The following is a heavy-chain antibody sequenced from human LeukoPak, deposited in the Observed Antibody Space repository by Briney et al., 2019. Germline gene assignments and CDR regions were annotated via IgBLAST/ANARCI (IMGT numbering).Heavy chain of an antibody. J-gene: IGHJ1*01. V-gene: IGHV1-69*05. CDR3: ARDGRGYSFAEYFQY. CDR2: INPTFDTP. D-gene: IGHD5-18*01. Sequence: SVKVSCKAAAGTLDNFAIIWVRQAPGQGLEWMGGINPTFDTPNYAQKFQDRVKITMDESTTTVYMELSSLRFEDTAVYYCARDGRGYSFAEYFQYWGLGTLVTVSS. CDR1: AGTLDNFA.